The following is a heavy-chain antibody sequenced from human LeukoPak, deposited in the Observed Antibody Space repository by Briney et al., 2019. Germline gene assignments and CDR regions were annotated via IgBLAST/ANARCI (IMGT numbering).Heavy chain of an antibody. J-gene: IGHJ6*03. V-gene: IGHV3-48*03. Sequence: GGSLRLSCAASGFTFSSYEMNWVRQAPGKGLELVSYISSSGSTIYYADSVKGRFTISRDNAKNSLYLQMNSLRAEDTAVYYCARDIRGWCSGGSCYSWARYYYYMDVWGKGTTVTVSS. D-gene: IGHD2-15*01. CDR1: GFTFSSYE. CDR2: ISSSGSTI. CDR3: ARDIRGWCSGGSCYSWARYYYYMDV.